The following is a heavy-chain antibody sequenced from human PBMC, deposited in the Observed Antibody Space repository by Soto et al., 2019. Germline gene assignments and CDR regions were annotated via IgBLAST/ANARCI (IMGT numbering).Heavy chain of an antibody. V-gene: IGHV3-21*01. J-gene: IGHJ6*02. Sequence: LRLSCAASGFTFRTFGMNWVRQAPGKGLEWVSFISGSGSNIYYADSVKGRFTISRDNARNSLFLQMNSLRAEDTAVFYCARGHGMDVWGQGTTVTAP. CDR2: ISGSGSNI. CDR3: ARGHGMDV. CDR1: GFTFRTFG.